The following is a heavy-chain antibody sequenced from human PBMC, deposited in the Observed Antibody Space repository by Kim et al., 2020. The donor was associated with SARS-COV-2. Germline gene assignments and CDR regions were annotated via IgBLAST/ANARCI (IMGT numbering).Heavy chain of an antibody. V-gene: IGHV3-7*01. D-gene: IGHD5-18*01. CDR3: ARSGYTYGFVY. J-gene: IGHJ4*02. Sequence: KYYVDSVKGRFTISRGNAKNSLYLQMNSLRAEDTAVYYCARSGYTYGFVYWGQGTLVTVSS. CDR2: K.